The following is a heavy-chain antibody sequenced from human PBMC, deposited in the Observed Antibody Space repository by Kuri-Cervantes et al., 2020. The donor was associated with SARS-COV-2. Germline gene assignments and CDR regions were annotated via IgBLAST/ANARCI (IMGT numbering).Heavy chain of an antibody. J-gene: IGHJ4*02. CDR2: ISSSSSYI. Sequence: GESLQISCAASGFNFSSYSMNWVRQAPGKGLEWVSSISSSSSYIYYADSVKVRFTISRDNDKNSLYLQMNSLRADDTAVYYCAKDTKSYDFWSGGFDYWGQGTLVTVSS. CDR1: GFNFSSYS. CDR3: AKDTKSYDFWSGGFDY. D-gene: IGHD3-3*01. V-gene: IGHV3-21*01.